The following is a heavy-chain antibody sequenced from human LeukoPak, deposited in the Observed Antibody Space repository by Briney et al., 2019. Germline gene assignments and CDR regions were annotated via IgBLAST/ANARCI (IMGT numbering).Heavy chain of an antibody. J-gene: IGHJ3*02. D-gene: IGHD5-12*01. V-gene: IGHV3-33*01. Sequence: GRSLRLSCAASGFTCSGNARHGFPQAPGKGWKGGAVPWYDGSEKYSADSVKGRFTISRDNSKNTLYLQMNGLRAEDTAVYYCARDFIVATTNDALDIWGQGTMVTVSS. CDR1: GFTCSGNA. CDR3: ARDFIVATTNDALDI. CDR2: PWYDGSEK.